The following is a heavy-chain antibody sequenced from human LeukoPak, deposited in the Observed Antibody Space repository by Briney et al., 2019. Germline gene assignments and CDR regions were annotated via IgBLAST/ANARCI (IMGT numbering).Heavy chain of an antibody. Sequence: GGSLRLSCAASGFTFSSYSMNWVRQAPGKGLEWVSGISWNSGSIGYADSVKGRFTISRDNAKNSLYLQMNSLRAEDTALYYCAKDSRYYYGSGSYFDYWGQGTLVTVSS. CDR3: AKDSRYYYGSGSYFDY. CDR1: GFTFSSYS. J-gene: IGHJ4*02. V-gene: IGHV3-9*01. CDR2: ISWNSGSI. D-gene: IGHD3-10*01.